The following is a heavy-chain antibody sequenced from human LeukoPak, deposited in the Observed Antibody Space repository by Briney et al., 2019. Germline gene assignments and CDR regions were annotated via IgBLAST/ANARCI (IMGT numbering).Heavy chain of an antibody. CDR3: GRSPIGVAPLDY. D-gene: IGHD6-19*01. CDR1: GFIFCDHH. CDR2: IRNKANSHTT. J-gene: IGHJ4*02. V-gene: IGHV3-72*01. Sequence: GSLTLSCAASGFIFCDHHMDWVRQAPGKGLEWVGRIRNKANSHTTEYAASVKGRFTISRDDSKNSLYLQMNSLKTEDTAVYYCGRSPIGVAPLDYWGQGTLVTVSS.